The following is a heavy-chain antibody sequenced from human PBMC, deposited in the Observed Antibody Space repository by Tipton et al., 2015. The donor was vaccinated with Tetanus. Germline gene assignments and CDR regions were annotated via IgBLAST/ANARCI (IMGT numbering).Heavy chain of an antibody. D-gene: IGHD1-7*01. Sequence: TLSLTCAVSGGSISSGDYSRSWTRQPPGKGLEWIGYGYDSGRTYCNPALKRRVTISEDRSKNQISLRLSSVTAADTGVYYCSRVKGTYTHYGLDGWGQGTKVTVAS. CDR2: GYDSGRT. CDR3: SRVKGTYTHYGLDG. J-gene: IGHJ6*02. V-gene: IGHV4-30-2*01. CDR1: GGSISSGDYS.